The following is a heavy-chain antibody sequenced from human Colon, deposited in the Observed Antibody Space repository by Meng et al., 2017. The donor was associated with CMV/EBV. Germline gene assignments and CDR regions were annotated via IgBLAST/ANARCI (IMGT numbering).Heavy chain of an antibody. CDR2: TNPKSGAT. CDR3: ARDHDDYDLLTGYYGHQFYDMDV. J-gene: IGHJ6*02. V-gene: IGHV1-2*02. Sequence: ASVKVSCKASGHTFTGYYIHWLRQAPGQGLEWMGWTNPKSGATNYAQKFLGRVTMTRDTSTTTAYMELSGLRSDDSAMYYCARDHDDYDLLTGYYGHQFYDMDVWGQGTTVTVSS. D-gene: IGHD3-9*01. CDR1: GHTFTGYY.